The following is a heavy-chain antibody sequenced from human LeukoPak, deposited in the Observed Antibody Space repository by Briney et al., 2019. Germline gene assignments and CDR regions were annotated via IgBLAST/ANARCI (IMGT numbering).Heavy chain of an antibody. CDR3: AREAVTTGLSFDY. V-gene: IGHV3-30*02. D-gene: IGHD4-17*01. CDR1: GFIFNSDG. Sequence: GGSLRLSCAASGFIFNSDGMHWVRQAPGKGLEWVAFIRYDGSNKYYADSVKGRFTISRDNSKNTLYLQMNSLRAEDTAVYYCAREAVTTGLSFDYWGQGTLVTVSS. CDR2: IRYDGSNK. J-gene: IGHJ4*02.